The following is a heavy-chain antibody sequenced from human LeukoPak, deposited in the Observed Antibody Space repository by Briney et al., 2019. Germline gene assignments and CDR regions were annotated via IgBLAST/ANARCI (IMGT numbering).Heavy chain of an antibody. J-gene: IGHJ5*02. CDR2: IIPIFGTA. CDR3: ARGKIVVVPAAGNWFDP. CDR1: GGTFSSYA. Sequence: ASVKVSCKASGGTFSSYAISWVRQAPGQGLEWMGRIIPIFGTANYAQKFQGRVAITTDESTSTAYMELSSLRSEDTAVYYCARGKIVVVPAAGNWFDPWGQGTLVTVSS. D-gene: IGHD2-2*01. V-gene: IGHV1-69*05.